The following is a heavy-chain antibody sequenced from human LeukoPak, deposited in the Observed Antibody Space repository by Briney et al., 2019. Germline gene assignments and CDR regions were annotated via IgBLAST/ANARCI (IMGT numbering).Heavy chain of an antibody. Sequence: ASVKVSCKASGYNFTTHGISWVRQAPGQGLEWMGWISVYNGNTNYAQKLQGRVTMTTETSPSTAYMEQRRLRSDDTAAYYCRIAPDPYASAIWGHGKMVTVSS. CDR2: ISVYNGNT. J-gene: IGHJ3*02. D-gene: IGHD6-13*01. CDR3: RIAPDPYASAI. CDR1: GYNFTTHG. V-gene: IGHV1-18*01.